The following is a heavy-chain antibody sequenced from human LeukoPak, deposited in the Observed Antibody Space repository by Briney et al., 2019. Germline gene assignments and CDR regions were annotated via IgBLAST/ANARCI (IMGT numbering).Heavy chain of an antibody. Sequence: TGGSLRLSCAASGFTVSSNYMSWVRQAPGKGLEWVSVIYSGGTTYHADSVKGRFTISRDNSKNTLYLQMNSLRAEDTAVYYCALGGYSYDYSHNFDSWGQGTLVTVSS. J-gene: IGHJ4*02. D-gene: IGHD5-18*01. CDR3: ALGGYSYDYSHNFDS. V-gene: IGHV3-66*01. CDR1: GFTVSSNY. CDR2: IYSGGTT.